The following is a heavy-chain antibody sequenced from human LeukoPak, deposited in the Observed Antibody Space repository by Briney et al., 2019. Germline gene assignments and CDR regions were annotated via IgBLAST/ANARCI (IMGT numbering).Heavy chain of an antibody. J-gene: IGHJ3*02. CDR1: GGTLNRYD. CDR3: ARDRGNYCSSGSCFGALDI. CDR2: INPILGTV. D-gene: IGHD2-15*01. V-gene: IGHV1-69*10. Sequence: GASVKVSCKASGGTLNRYDISWVRQAPGRGLEWMGGINPILGTVNYAQKFHGRVTITADKSTRTAYMELSSLRSEDTALYYCARDRGNYCSSGSCFGALDIWGQGTMVTVSS.